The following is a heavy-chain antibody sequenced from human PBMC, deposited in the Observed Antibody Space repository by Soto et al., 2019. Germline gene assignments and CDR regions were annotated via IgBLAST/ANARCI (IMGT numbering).Heavy chain of an antibody. Sequence: SETLSLTCTVSGGSISSYYWSWIRQSPGKGLEWIGYIYYSGSTNYNPSLKSRVTISVDTSKNQFSLKLSSVTAADTAVYYCASYDFWSGYFDYWGQGTLVTVPQ. D-gene: IGHD3-3*01. CDR1: GGSISSYY. CDR3: ASYDFWSGYFDY. CDR2: IYYSGST. V-gene: IGHV4-59*08. J-gene: IGHJ4*02.